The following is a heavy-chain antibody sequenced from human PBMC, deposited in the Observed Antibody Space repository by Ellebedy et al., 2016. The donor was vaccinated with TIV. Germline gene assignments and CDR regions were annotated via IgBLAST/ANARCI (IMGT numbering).Heavy chain of an antibody. Sequence: GESLKISCVDSGLTFSSYWMSWVRQAPGRGLEWLANIKQDGSEKNYVDSVKGRFTISRDNAKNSLYLQMNSLRADDTAVYYCVRAVPNWFDPWGQGTLVTVSS. CDR1: GLTFSSYW. V-gene: IGHV3-7*01. CDR3: VRAVPNWFDP. J-gene: IGHJ5*02. CDR2: IKQDGSEK.